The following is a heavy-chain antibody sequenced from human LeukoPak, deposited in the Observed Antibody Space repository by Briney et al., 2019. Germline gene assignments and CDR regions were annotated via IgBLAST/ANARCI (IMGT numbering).Heavy chain of an antibody. V-gene: IGHV4-34*01. CDR1: GGSFSGYY. D-gene: IGHD3-22*01. CDR2: INHSGST. CDR3: ASVPYYYDSSGHFDY. J-gene: IGHJ4*02. Sequence: MASETLSLTCAVYGGSFSGYYWSWIRQPPGKGLEWIGEINHSGSTNYNPSLKSRVTISVDTSKNQFSLKLSSVTAADTAVYYCASVPYYYDSSGHFDYWGQGTLVTVSS.